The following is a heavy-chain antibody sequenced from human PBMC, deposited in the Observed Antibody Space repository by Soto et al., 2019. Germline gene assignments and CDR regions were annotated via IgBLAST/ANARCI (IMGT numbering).Heavy chain of an antibody. CDR1: GFTFSNFG. V-gene: IGHV3-30*18. CDR3: VNTRSY. CDR2: ISYDGSKK. J-gene: IGHJ4*02. Sequence: GGSLRLSCAASGFTFSNFGMHWVRQAPGKGLEWVAVISYDGSKKYYADSVKGRFTISRDNSKNTLYLQMNNLRAEDTAVYYCVNTRSYWGQGTLVTVSS.